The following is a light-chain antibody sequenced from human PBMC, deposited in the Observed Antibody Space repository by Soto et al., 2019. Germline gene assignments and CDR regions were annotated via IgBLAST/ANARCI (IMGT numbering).Light chain of an antibody. CDR2: DAS. V-gene: IGKV1-13*02. CDR3: HVSNRYPQLT. CDR1: QGISSA. Sequence: AIQLTQSPSSLSASAGDRVTITCRASQGISSALAWYQQKPGKAPKLLIYDASSLESGVPSRLSGTGSGTDFTLTVSSLQPVDFATNYCHVSNRYPQLTLGGGTKVEIK. J-gene: IGKJ4*01.